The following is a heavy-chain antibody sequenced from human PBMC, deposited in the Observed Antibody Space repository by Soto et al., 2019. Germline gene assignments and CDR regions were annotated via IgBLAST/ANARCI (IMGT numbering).Heavy chain of an antibody. CDR2: ISGSGSNT. V-gene: IGHV3-23*01. Sequence: SCAASGFTFTSYAMSWVRLTPGKGLEWVSAISGSGSNTFYADSVRGRFTISRDNSKNTVFLQMNNLRAEDTAVYFCARDRATFDYWGQGTRVTV. CDR3: ARDRATFDY. D-gene: IGHD1-26*01. CDR1: GFTFTSYA. J-gene: IGHJ4*02.